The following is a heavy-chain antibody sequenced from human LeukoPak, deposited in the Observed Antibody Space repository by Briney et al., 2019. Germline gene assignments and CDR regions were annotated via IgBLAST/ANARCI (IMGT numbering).Heavy chain of an antibody. V-gene: IGHV3-9*01. Sequence: GGSLRLSCAASGFTFSSYEMNWVRQAPGKGLEWVSGISWNSGSIGYADSVKGRFTISRDNAKNSLYLQMNSLRAEDTALYYCAREDGSYFDYWGQGTLVTVSS. J-gene: IGHJ4*02. CDR1: GFTFSSYE. CDR3: AREDGSYFDY. D-gene: IGHD1-26*01. CDR2: ISWNSGSI.